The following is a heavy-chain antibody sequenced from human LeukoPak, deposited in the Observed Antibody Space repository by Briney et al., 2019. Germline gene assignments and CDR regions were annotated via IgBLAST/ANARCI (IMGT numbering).Heavy chain of an antibody. D-gene: IGHD3-3*01. V-gene: IGHV4-34*01. J-gene: IGHJ4*02. Sequence: SETLSLTCAVYGRSFSGYYWGWIRQPPGKGLEWIGEINHSGSTNYNPSLKSRVTISVDTSKNQFSLKLSSVTAADTAVYYCARVKRDFWSGYALDYWGQGTLVTVSS. CDR3: ARVKRDFWSGYALDY. CDR1: GRSFSGYY. CDR2: INHSGST.